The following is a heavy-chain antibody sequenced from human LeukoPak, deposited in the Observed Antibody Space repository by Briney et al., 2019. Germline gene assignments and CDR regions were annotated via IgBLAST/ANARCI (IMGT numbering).Heavy chain of an antibody. V-gene: IGHV4-59*01. CDR2: IYYSGST. J-gene: IGHJ6*03. CDR3: ARAMYIRGAKYYYYYMDV. Sequence: KPSETLSLTCTVSGGSISSYYWSWLRQPPGKGLEWVGHIYYSGSTNYNPSLKSRVTISVDTSKNQFSLKLSSVTAADTAVYYCARAMYIRGAKYYYYYMDVWGKGTTVTVSS. CDR1: GGSISSYY. D-gene: IGHD3-10*02.